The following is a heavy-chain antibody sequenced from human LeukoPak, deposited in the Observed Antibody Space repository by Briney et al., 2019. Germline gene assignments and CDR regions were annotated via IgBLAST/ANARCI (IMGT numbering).Heavy chain of an antibody. CDR3: AGLGTSWYWNGY. Sequence: ASVKVSCKASGYTFTSYDINWVRQATGQGLEWMGWMNPNSGNTGYAQKFRDRVTMTRNTSISTAYMELSSLRSEDTAVYYCAGLGTSWYWNGYWGQGILVTVSS. D-gene: IGHD1-1*01. V-gene: IGHV1-8*01. J-gene: IGHJ4*02. CDR2: MNPNSGNT. CDR1: GYTFTSYD.